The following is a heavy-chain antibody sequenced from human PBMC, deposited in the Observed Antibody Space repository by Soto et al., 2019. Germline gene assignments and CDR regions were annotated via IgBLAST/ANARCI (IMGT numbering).Heavy chain of an antibody. CDR3: AISTITTRGYYFYYGMDV. CDR1: GYSFTDYW. D-gene: IGHD3-3*01. J-gene: IGHJ6*02. Sequence: GESLKISCKGSGYSFTDYWIGWVRQMPAKGLEWVGIIYPGDSDTRYSPSFQGQVTISADKSITTAHLQWSSLKASDTAIYYCAISTITTRGYYFYYGMDVWGQGXTVTVYS. V-gene: IGHV5-51*01. CDR2: IYPGDSDT.